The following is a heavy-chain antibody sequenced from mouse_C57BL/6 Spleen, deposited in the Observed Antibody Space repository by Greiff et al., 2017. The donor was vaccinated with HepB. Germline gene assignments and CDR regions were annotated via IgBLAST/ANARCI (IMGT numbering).Heavy chain of an antibody. CDR1: GYTFTSYW. CDR2: IHPSDSDT. D-gene: IGHD3-2*02. Sequence: QVHVKQSGAELVKPGASVKVSCKASGYTFTSYWMHWVKQRPGQGLEWIGRIHPSDSDTNYNQKFKGKATLTVDKSSSTAYMQLSSLTSEDSAVYYCAIYEETDSSEWYFDVWGTGTTVTVSS. J-gene: IGHJ1*03. V-gene: IGHV1-74*01. CDR3: AIYEETDSSEWYFDV.